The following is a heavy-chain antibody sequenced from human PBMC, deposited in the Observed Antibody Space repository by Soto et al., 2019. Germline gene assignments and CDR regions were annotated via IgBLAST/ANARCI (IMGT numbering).Heavy chain of an antibody. Sequence: SETLSLTCAVYGGSFSGYYWSWIRQPPGKGLEWIGEINHSGSTNYNPSPKSRVTISVDTSKNQFSLKLSSVTAAGTAVYYCARVSSTSGHGVGNWFDPWGQGTLVTVSS. V-gene: IGHV4-34*01. CDR2: INHSGST. CDR1: GGSFSGYY. CDR3: ARVSSTSGHGVGNWFDP. D-gene: IGHD2-2*01. J-gene: IGHJ5*02.